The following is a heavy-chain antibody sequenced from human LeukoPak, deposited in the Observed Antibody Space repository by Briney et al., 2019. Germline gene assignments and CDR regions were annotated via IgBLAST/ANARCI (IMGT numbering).Heavy chain of an antibody. CDR2: ISAYNGNT. Sequence: ASVKVSCKASGYTFTSYGISWVRQAPGQGLEWMGWISAYNGNTNYAQKLQGRVTMTTDTSTSTAYMELRSLRSDDTAVYYCARGKAGEESDYHYMDVWGKGTTVTVSS. D-gene: IGHD3-16*01. J-gene: IGHJ6*03. V-gene: IGHV1-18*01. CDR3: ARGKAGEESDYHYMDV. CDR1: GYTFTSYG.